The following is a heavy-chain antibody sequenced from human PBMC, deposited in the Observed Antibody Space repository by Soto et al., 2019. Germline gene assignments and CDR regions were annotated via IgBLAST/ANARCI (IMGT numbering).Heavy chain of an antibody. CDR1: GFTFSSYA. J-gene: IGHJ4*02. V-gene: IGHV3-23*01. CDR3: AKVKTTVTSFDY. Sequence: PGGSLRLSCAASGFTFSSYAMSWVRQAPGKGLEWVSTFSGSSGSTYYADSVKGRFTISRDNSKNTLYLQTNSLRGEDTAVYYCAKVKTTVTSFDYWGQGTLVTVSS. CDR2: FSGSSGST. D-gene: IGHD4-17*01.